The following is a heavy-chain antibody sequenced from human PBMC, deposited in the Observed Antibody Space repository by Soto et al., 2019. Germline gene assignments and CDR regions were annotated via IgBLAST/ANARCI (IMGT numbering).Heavy chain of an antibody. D-gene: IGHD2-21*02. Sequence: GSLRLSCAASGFTFSAYAFHWVRQAPGKGLEWLSVISYDGRETHYADSVEGRFIISRDSSKKTAYLQMNSLRGDDTAVYFCATDPVAVTGSFIDSWGQGTLVTVSS. CDR3: ATDPVAVTGSFIDS. CDR1: GFTFSAYA. J-gene: IGHJ4*02. V-gene: IGHV3-30-3*01. CDR2: ISYDGRET.